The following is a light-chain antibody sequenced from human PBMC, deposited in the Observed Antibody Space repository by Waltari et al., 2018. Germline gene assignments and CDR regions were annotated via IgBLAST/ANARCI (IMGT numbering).Light chain of an antibody. CDR2: EVF. J-gene: IGLJ3*02. CDR3: SSYAGNSVV. V-gene: IGLV2-23*02. Sequence: CYKQHPGKAPKLIIFEVFRRPSGVSNRFSGSKSGDTVSLTVSGLQADDEAEYFCSSYAGNSVVFGGGTKLTVL.